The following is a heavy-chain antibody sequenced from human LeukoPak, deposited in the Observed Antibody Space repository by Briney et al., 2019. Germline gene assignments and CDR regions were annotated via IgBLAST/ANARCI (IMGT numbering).Heavy chain of an antibody. CDR2: INNEGGGT. CDR3: ARGGDNHAFDT. J-gene: IGHJ3*02. D-gene: IGHD1-14*01. CDR1: GFTFSSYD. Sequence: GGSLRLSCAASGFTFSSYDMHWVRQPPGKGLVWVSRINNEGGGTIYADSVRGRFTVSRDNAKNTLYLQMNGLGAEDTAVYYCARGGDNHAFDTWGQGTVVTVSS. V-gene: IGHV3-74*01.